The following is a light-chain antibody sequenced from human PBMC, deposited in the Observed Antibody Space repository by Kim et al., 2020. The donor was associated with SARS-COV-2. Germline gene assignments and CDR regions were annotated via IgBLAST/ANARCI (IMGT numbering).Light chain of an antibody. J-gene: IGLJ2*01. CDR1: SSDVSASNY. CDR2: DVS. V-gene: IGLV2-14*03. CDR3: TSSSYTSSYTLV. Sequence: SITIACTGTSSDVSASNYVSWYQQHPGKAPKLMIYDVSKRPSGVSNRFSGSKSGNTASLAISGLQAEDETDYYCTSSSYTSSYTLVFGGGTQLTVL.